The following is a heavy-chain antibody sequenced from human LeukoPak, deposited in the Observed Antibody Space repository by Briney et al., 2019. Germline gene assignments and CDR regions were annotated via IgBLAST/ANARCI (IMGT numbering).Heavy chain of an antibody. CDR1: GFTFSSYS. D-gene: IGHD5-12*01. CDR2: ISSSSSYI. Sequence: KPGGSLRLSCAASGFTFSSYSMNWVRQAPGKGLEWVSSISSSSSYIYYADSVKGRFTISRDNAKNSLYLQMNSLRAEDTAVYYCASNSGYDFDFDYWGQGTLVTVSS. CDR3: ASNSGYDFDFDY. V-gene: IGHV3-21*04. J-gene: IGHJ4*02.